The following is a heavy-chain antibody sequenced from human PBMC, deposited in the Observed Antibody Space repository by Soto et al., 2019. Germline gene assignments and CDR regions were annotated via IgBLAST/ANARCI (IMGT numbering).Heavy chain of an antibody. J-gene: IGHJ5*02. CDR1: GYTFTSYD. CDR2: MNPNSGNT. Sequence: QVQLVQSGAEVKKPGASVKVSCKASGYTFTSYDINWVRQATGQGLEWMGWMNPNSGNTGYAQKFQGRVTMTRNTSISTAYMGLSSRSSEDTAVYYCARVLYSSVRFDPWGQGTLVTVSS. V-gene: IGHV1-8*01. D-gene: IGHD6-25*01. CDR3: ARVLYSSVRFDP.